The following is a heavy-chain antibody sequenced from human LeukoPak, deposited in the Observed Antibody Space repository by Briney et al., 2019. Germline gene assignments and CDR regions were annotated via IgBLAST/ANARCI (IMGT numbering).Heavy chain of an antibody. CDR2: IYYSGST. J-gene: IGHJ1*01. Sequence: KPSETLSLTCTVPGGSISSYYWSWIRQPPGKGLEWIGYIYYSGSTNYNPSLKSRVTISVDTSKNQFSLKLSSVTAADTAVYYCARDLHFQHWGQGTLVTVSS. CDR3: ARDLHFQH. V-gene: IGHV4-59*01. CDR1: GGSISSYY.